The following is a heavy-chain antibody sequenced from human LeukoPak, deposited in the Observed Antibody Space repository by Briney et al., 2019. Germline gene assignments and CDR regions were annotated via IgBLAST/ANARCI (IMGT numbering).Heavy chain of an antibody. CDR2: ITATGDNT. J-gene: IGHJ4*02. Sequence: GGSLRLSCAASGFTFSNYAMNWVRQAPGQGLEWVSTITATGDNTAYADSVKGRFTISRDNSKNTVSVQMSSLRAEDTAIYYCAKAYCGSDCYSFDCWGQGTLVTVSS. V-gene: IGHV3-23*01. CDR3: AKAYCGSDCYSFDC. CDR1: GFTFSNYA. D-gene: IGHD2-21*02.